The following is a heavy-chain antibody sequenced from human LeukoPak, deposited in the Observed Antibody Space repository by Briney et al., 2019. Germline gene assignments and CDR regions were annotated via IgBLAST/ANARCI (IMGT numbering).Heavy chain of an antibody. D-gene: IGHD3-22*01. CDR2: ISSSSSTI. J-gene: IGHJ6*03. Sequence: GGSLRLSCAASGFTFSSYSMNWVRQAPGKGLEWVSYISSSSSTIYYADSVKGRFTISRDNAKNSLYLQMNSLRAEDTAVYYCAREERDYYDSGGYYYYYMDVWGKGTTVTVSS. V-gene: IGHV3-48*04. CDR1: GFTFSSYS. CDR3: AREERDYYDSGGYYYYYMDV.